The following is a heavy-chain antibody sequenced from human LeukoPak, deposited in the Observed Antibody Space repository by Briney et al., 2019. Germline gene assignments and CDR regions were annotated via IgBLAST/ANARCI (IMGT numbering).Heavy chain of an antibody. J-gene: IGHJ6*02. CDR1: GFTVSSNY. Sequence: GGSLRLSCAASGFTVSSNYMSWVRQAPGKGLEWVSGISWNSGSIGYADSVKGRFTISRENAKNSLYLQMNSLRAGDTAVYYCARSRDLDGMDVWGQGTTATVSS. V-gene: IGHV3-48*01. CDR3: ARSRDLDGMDV. CDR2: ISWNSGSI. D-gene: IGHD3-3*01.